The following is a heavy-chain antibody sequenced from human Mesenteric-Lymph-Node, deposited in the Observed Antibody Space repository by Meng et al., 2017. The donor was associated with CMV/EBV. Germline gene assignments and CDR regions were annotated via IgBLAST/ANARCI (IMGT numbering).Heavy chain of an antibody. Sequence: GGSLRLSCAASGFTLSSYWMSWVRQAPGKGLEWVANIKQDGSEKYYVDSVKGRFTISRDNAKNSLYLQMNSLRAEDTAVYYCARVNLEWQLVLYYYYGMDVWGQGTTVTVSS. V-gene: IGHV3-7*01. J-gene: IGHJ6*02. CDR2: IKQDGSEK. CDR1: GFTLSSYW. D-gene: IGHD6-13*01. CDR3: ARVNLEWQLVLYYYYGMDV.